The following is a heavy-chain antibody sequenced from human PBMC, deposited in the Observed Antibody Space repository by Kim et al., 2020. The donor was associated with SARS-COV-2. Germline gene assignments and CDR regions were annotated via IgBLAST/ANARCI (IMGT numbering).Heavy chain of an antibody. J-gene: IGHJ6*02. CDR2: IYLGDSET. V-gene: IGHV5-51*01. CDR3: ARVLRGEGYGMDV. D-gene: IGHD2-21*01. Sequence: GESLKISCKGSGFSSTSYWIGWVRQLPGKGLEWMGIIYLGDSETRYSPSFQGQVTMSVDKSITAAYLQWSSLKASDTGMYYCARVLRGEGYGMDVWGQGTTVTVSS. CDR1: GFSSTSYW.